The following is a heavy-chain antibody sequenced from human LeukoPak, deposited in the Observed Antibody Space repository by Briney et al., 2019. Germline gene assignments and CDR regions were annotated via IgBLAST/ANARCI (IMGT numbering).Heavy chain of an antibody. CDR2: IYTGGTT. Sequence: PGGSLRLSCAASEFTVSNNYMSWVRQAPGKGLEWVSVIYTGGTTYYADSVKGRFTISRDNSKNTLCLQMNSLRPEDTAVYYCAREFGPYGDGDRYYYYMDVWGKGTTGTVSS. CDR3: AREFGPYGDGDRYYYYMDV. D-gene: IGHD4-17*01. V-gene: IGHV3-66*02. CDR1: EFTVSNNY. J-gene: IGHJ6*03.